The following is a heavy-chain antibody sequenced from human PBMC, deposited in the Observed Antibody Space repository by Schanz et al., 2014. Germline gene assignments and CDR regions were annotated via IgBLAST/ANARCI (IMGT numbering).Heavy chain of an antibody. CDR1: GFTFGDYA. Sequence: EVQLVESGGGVVQPGRSLRLSCAASGFTFGDYAMTWVRQAPGKGLEWVSAINTGVNTYYTDSVKGRFTISRDNSKSTLYLQMNSLRAEDTAVYYCARDHTTESYYSAGPPIDYWGQGTLLTVSS. V-gene: IGHV3-23*04. J-gene: IGHJ4*02. CDR3: ARDHTTESYYSAGPPIDY. CDR2: INTGVNT. D-gene: IGHD1-26*01.